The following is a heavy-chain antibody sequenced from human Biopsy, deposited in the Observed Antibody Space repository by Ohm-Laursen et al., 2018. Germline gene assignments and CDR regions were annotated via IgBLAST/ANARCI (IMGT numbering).Heavy chain of an antibody. CDR3: AREPRIAAVAYFDP. CDR2: IYSSGST. V-gene: IGHV4-4*07. D-gene: IGHD6-13*01. Sequence: GTLSLTCTVSGGSISNYYWSWIRQPAGKGLEWIGRIYSSGSTNYNPSLMSRVTMSVDTSKNQFSLILSSMTAADTAVYYCAREPRIAAVAYFDPWGQGTLVTVSS. CDR1: GGSISNYY. J-gene: IGHJ5*02.